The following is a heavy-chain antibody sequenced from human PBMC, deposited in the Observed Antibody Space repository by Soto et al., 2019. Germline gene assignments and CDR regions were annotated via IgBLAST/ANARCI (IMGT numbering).Heavy chain of an antibody. CDR2: INAGNGNT. CDR1: GYTFTSYA. J-gene: IGHJ4*02. D-gene: IGHD6-13*01. CDR3: ARAPGGPGIAEY. Sequence: ASVKVSCKASGYTFTSYAMQWVRQAPGQRLEWMGWINAGNGNTKYSQKYQGRVTITRDTSASTAYMELSSLRSEDTAVYYCARAPGGPGIAEYWGQGTLVTVSS. V-gene: IGHV1-3*01.